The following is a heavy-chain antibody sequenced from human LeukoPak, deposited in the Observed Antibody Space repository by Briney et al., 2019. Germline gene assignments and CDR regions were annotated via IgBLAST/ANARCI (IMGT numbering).Heavy chain of an antibody. V-gene: IGHV3-23*01. CDR3: VSGDTGSGYYY. D-gene: IGHD3-22*01. J-gene: IGHJ4*02. Sequence: GGSLRLSCGASGFTLSSHAMSWVRQTPERGLEWVSAITGGGDSAYYPDSVKGRFTISRDNSKNTLYLQMNNLGAEDTALYYCVSGDTGSGYYYWGQGTLVTVSS. CDR2: ITGGGDSA. CDR1: GFTLSSHA.